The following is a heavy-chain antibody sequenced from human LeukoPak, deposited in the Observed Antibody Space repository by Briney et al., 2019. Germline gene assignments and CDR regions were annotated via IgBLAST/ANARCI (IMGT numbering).Heavy chain of an antibody. Sequence: GGSLRLSCAASGFTFSSYAMSWVRQAPGKGVEWVSAISDSGGRTYYADSGKGRFTISRDNSKNTLYLQMNSLRAEDTAVYYCASLPREYYYDSSGYYGKDGFYYYYYMDVWGKGTTVTFSS. J-gene: IGHJ6*03. V-gene: IGHV3-23*01. D-gene: IGHD3-22*01. CDR1: GFTFSSYA. CDR2: ISDSGGRT. CDR3: ASLPREYYYDSSGYYGKDGFYYYYYMDV.